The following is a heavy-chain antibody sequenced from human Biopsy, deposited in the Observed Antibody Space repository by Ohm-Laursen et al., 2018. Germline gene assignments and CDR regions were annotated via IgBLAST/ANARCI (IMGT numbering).Heavy chain of an antibody. D-gene: IGHD2/OR15-2a*01. CDR1: GGSISSDY. Sequence: PSETLSLTCTVSGGSISSDYWSWIRQTPGKGLEWNGYIYYSGSTNYNPSLKSRVTISVDTSKNQFSLRLNSVTAADTAVYYCARATNSTGWPYYYFYGMDVWGQGTTVTVSS. CDR2: IYYSGST. J-gene: IGHJ6*02. V-gene: IGHV4-59*01. CDR3: ARATNSTGWPYYYFYGMDV.